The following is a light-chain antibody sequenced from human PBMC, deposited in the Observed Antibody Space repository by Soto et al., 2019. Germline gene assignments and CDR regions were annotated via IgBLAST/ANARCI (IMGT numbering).Light chain of an antibody. Sequence: EIVMTQSPATLSVSPGERATLSCRASQSVSSNLAWYQQKSGQTPRLLIYGASTRATDIPARFSGSGSGTAFTLTISSLQSEDFAVYYCQQYDNWPLTFGGGTKVEIK. CDR2: GAS. J-gene: IGKJ4*01. CDR1: QSVSSN. CDR3: QQYDNWPLT. V-gene: IGKV3-15*01.